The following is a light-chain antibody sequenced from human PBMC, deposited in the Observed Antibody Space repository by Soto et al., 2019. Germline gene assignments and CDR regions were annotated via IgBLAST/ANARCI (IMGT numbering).Light chain of an antibody. CDR3: QQYGRSPWT. V-gene: IGKV3-20*01. CDR1: QSVSSTY. CDR2: GAS. Sequence: EIVMTQSPATLSVSPGERATLSCRASQSVSSTYLAWYRQKPGQSPRLLIYGASSRATGIPDRFSGSGSGTDFTLTISRLEPEDFAVYYCQQYGRSPWTFGQGIKV. J-gene: IGKJ1*01.